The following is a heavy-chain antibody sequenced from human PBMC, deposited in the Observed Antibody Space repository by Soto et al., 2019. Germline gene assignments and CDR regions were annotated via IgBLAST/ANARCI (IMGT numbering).Heavy chain of an antibody. J-gene: IGHJ4*02. CDR2: INSDGSIT. Sequence: EVQLVESGGGLILPGGSLRLSCAASGFTFNTHWMHWVRQAPGKGPVWVSRINSDGSITDYADSVKGRFSISRDNPRNTLYLQMNSLSPEDTAVYYCARAMTSVGAAAKGDFWGQGTLVTVSS. D-gene: IGHD1-26*01. CDR3: ARAMTSVGAAAKGDF. CDR1: GFTFNTHW. V-gene: IGHV3-74*01.